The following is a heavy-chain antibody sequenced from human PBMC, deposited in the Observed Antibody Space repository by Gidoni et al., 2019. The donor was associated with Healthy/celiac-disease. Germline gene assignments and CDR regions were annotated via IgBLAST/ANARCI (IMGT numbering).Heavy chain of an antibody. D-gene: IGHD3-22*01. CDR3: ARNDPYDSSGYYPPFKYYYGMDV. Sequence: QVQLVQSGAEVKKPGASVKVSCKASGYTFTSYDINWVRQATGQGLEWMGWMNPNSGNTGYAQKFQGRVTMTRNTSISTAYMELSSLRSEDTAVYYCARNDPYDSSGYYPPFKYYYGMDVWGQGTTVTVSS. CDR2: MNPNSGNT. J-gene: IGHJ6*02. V-gene: IGHV1-8*01. CDR1: GYTFTSYD.